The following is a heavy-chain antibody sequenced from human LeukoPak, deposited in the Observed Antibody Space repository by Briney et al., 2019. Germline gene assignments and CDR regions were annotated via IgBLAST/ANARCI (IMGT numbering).Heavy chain of an antibody. CDR1: GGSISSSNW. J-gene: IGHJ6*03. D-gene: IGHD6-13*01. CDR2: IYHSGST. CDR3: ASSSWYDYYYYMDV. V-gene: IGHV4-4*02. Sequence: PSGTLSLTCAVSGGSISSSNWWSWVRQPPGKGLEWIGEIYHSGSTNYNPSLKSRVTISVDKSKNQFSLKLSSVTAADTAVYYCASSSWYDYYYYMDVWGKGTTVTVSS.